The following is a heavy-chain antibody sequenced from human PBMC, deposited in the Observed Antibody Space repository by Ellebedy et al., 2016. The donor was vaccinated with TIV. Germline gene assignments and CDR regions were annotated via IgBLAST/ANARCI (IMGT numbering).Heavy chain of an antibody. V-gene: IGHV4-39*01. J-gene: IGHJ4*02. CDR1: GGSIRSNSYY. CDR3: ARRKQNWAVDS. Sequence: MPSETLSLTCTVSGGSIRSNSYYWSWIRQPPGKGLVWIGNIFYSGTTYYNSSLKSRVTISADTSKNQFSLKLNSVTATDTAVHYCARRKQNWAVDSWGRGSLVIVSA. D-gene: IGHD3-16*01. CDR2: IFYSGTT.